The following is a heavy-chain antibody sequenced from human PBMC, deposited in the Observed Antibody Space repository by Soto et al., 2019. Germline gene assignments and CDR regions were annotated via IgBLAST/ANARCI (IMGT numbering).Heavy chain of an antibody. CDR3: ARWGTTGGLDV. D-gene: IGHD3-16*01. J-gene: IGHJ1*01. CDR1: GFTFRSYV. V-gene: IGHV3-33*05. CDR2: TSYDGSNK. Sequence: QVQLVEYVGVVVQPGTAQKLFWVGAGFTFRSYVIHWVHQATGKGLEWVALTSYDGSNKDYGDSVKRRFTISRANSRNTVALQMDSLSREATALYFCARWGTTGGLDVWGQGTLVSVSS.